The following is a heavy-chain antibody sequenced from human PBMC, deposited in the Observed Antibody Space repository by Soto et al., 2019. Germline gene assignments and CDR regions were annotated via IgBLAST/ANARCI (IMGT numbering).Heavy chain of an antibody. D-gene: IGHD3-22*01. CDR1: CDSISRIDYY. CDR2: IYFRGNT. CDR3: AREGGSYDSGGYLIRGAFDI. Sequence: SETLSLTCSVSCDSISRIDYYWTWIRQHPEKGLEWIGNIYFRGNTYYSPSLESRLTISVDTSKNQFSLKLTSVTAADTAVYYCAREGGSYDSGGYLIRGAFDIWGQGTMVTVSS. V-gene: IGHV4-31*03. J-gene: IGHJ3*02.